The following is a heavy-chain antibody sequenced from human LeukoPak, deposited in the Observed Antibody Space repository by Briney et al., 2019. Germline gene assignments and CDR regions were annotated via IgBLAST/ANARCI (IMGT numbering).Heavy chain of an antibody. J-gene: IGHJ4*02. V-gene: IGHV3-74*01. CDR3: ARDYRARLDY. CDR1: GFTFTNFW. CDR2: INSDGSST. Sequence: PGESLTLSCAASGFTFTNFWMSWVRQAPGKGLEWVSRINSDGSSTSYADSVKGRFTISRDNARTSLYLQMNSLRAEDTAVYYCARDYRARLDYWGQGTLVTVSS.